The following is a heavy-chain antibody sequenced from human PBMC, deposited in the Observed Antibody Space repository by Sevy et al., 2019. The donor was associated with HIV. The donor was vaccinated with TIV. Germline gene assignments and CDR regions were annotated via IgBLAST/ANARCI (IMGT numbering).Heavy chain of an antibody. J-gene: IGHJ3*01. CDR1: GFTFSNYG. CDR3: ARRGNYYGDAFDF. D-gene: IGHD3-10*01. Sequence: GGSLRLSCAAFGFTFSNYGMTWVRQAPGKGLEWVSSVSGSGGKRYNADSVKGRLTISRDNSKNTLYLQMNSLRAEDTDAYYCARRGNYYGDAFDFWGQGTVVTVSS. V-gene: IGHV3-23*01. CDR2: VSGSGGKR.